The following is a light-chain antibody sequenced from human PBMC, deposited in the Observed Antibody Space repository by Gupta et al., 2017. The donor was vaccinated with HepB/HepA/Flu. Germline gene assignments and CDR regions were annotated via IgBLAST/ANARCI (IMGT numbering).Light chain of an antibody. J-gene: IGKJ2*01. Sequence: DIVMTQSPDSLAVSLGVRAAINCKSSQSVLYSSTNKNYLASYQQQPGQSPSLLIHWASTWESGVPDRFSGIGSGTYFTRTIGTLQAADVAVYSCQQYESAPPTFGEGTRMEIK. CDR1: QSVLYSSTNKNY. CDR3: QQYESAPPT. V-gene: IGKV4-1*01. CDR2: WAS.